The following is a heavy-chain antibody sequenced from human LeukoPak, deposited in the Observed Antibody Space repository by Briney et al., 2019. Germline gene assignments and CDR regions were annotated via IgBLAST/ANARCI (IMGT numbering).Heavy chain of an antibody. CDR1: GFTFSSYW. Sequence: GGSLRLSCAASGFTFSSYWMSWVRQAPGKGLEWVANIKQDGSEKYYVDSVKGRFTISRDNAKNSLYLQMNSLRAEDTAVYYCARDRVLLWFGDPPLDCWRQGTLVTVSS. D-gene: IGHD3-10*01. CDR3: ARDRVLLWFGDPPLDC. J-gene: IGHJ4*02. CDR2: IKQDGSEK. V-gene: IGHV3-7*01.